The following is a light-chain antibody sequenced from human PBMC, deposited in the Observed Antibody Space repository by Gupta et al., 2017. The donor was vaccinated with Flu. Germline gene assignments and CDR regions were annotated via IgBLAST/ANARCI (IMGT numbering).Light chain of an antibody. CDR2: DNS. J-gene: IGLJ1*01. CDR1: PLGHNY. CDR3: QAWAIIIIYV. Sequence: GHTSNTTGSGLPLGHNYCYWYQQRPGQASVLFMYDNSTRPAGFTQRFSGSPSGDAATLTISGAQALDEGDYYCQAWAIIIIYVFGLGTKFSVL. V-gene: IGLV3-1*01.